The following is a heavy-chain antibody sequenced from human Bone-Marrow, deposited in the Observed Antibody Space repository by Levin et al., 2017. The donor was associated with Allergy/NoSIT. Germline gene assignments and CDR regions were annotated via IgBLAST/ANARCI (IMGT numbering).Heavy chain of an antibody. CDR2: IFHSGST. CDR3: ARVPLSYCSADRCAGGTFDY. D-gene: IGHD2-15*01. V-gene: IGHV4-4*02. CDR1: GGSISSSSW. Sequence: SETLSLTCGVSGGSISSSSWWSWVRQSPGKGLEWIGEIFHSGSTTYNPSLKSRVTISIDESKNQFSLKLTSVTAADTAVYYCARVPLSYCSADRCAGGTFDYWGQGTLVTVSS. J-gene: IGHJ4*02.